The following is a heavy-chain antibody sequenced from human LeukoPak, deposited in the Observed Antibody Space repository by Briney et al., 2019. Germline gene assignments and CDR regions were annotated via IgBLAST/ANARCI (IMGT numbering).Heavy chain of an antibody. J-gene: IGHJ5*02. CDR1: GYSFTAFY. V-gene: IGHV1-2*02. D-gene: IGHD4-17*01. CDR2: IHPRRGDT. Sequence: ASVKVSCKTSGYSFTAFYIHWVRQAPGQGLEWMGWIHPRRGDTNYAQKFQGRVTMTRDTSISTAYMELSRLRSDDTAVYYCARDDYGDYSWFDPWGQGTLVTVSS. CDR3: ARDDYGDYSWFDP.